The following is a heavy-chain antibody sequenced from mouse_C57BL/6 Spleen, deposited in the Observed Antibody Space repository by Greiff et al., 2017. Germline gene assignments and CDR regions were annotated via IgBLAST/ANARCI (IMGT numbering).Heavy chain of an antibody. CDR2: ILPGSGST. Sequence: QVQLQQSGAELMQPGASVKLSCKATGYTFTGYWIEWVQQRPGHGLEWIGEILPGSGSTNYNAKFKGKATFTADSSSNKAYMQLSRQTTDDSANYCWARRDYYGSLDYWGQGTTLTVSA. D-gene: IGHD1-1*01. CDR3: ARRDYYGSLDY. V-gene: IGHV1-9*01. CDR1: GYTFTGYW. J-gene: IGHJ2*01.